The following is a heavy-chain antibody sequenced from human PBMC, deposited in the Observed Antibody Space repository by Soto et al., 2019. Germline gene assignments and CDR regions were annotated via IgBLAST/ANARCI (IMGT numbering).Heavy chain of an antibody. CDR1: GGSFTDYY. Sequence: SETLSLTCAVYGGSFTDYYWSWIRQPPGKGLEWIGEITPLGGFDSNPSLDSRATISVDTTKNQFSLKLSSVTTADTALYYCARGLQRPSAAYKGHGYYGMDVWGQGTTVT. CDR3: ARGLQRPSAAYKGHGYYGMDV. D-gene: IGHD2-2*01. V-gene: IGHV4-34*01. CDR2: ITPLGGF. J-gene: IGHJ6*02.